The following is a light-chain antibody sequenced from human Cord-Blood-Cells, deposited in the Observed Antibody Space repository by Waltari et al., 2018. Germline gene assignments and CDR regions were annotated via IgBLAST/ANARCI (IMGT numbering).Light chain of an antibody. CDR3: QSADSSGTYVV. CDR1: ALPKQY. Sequence: SYELTQPPSVSVSPGQTARITCSGDALPKQYAYWYQQKPGQATVLGIYKDSERPSGIPERFSGSSSGTTVTLTISGVQAEDEADYYCQSADSSGTYVVFGGGTKLTVL. V-gene: IGLV3-25*02. J-gene: IGLJ2*01. CDR2: KDS.